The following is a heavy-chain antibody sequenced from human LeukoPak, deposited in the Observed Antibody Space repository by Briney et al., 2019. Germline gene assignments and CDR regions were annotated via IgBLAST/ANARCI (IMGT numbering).Heavy chain of an antibody. Sequence: SVKVSCKASGGTFSSYAISWVRQAPGQGLEWMGGIIPIFGTANYAQKFQGRVTITADESTSTAYMELSSLRSEDTAVYYCARSSPTPSLRYFDWFPLDVWGQGTTVTVSS. CDR2: IIPIFGTA. J-gene: IGHJ6*02. D-gene: IGHD3-9*01. CDR1: GGTFSSYA. V-gene: IGHV1-69*13. CDR3: ARSSPTPSLRYFDWFPLDV.